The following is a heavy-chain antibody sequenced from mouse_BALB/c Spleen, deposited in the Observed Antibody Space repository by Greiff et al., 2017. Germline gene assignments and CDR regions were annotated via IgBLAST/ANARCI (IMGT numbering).Heavy chain of an antibody. J-gene: IGHJ1*01. V-gene: IGHV2-9*02. Sequence: VQLKESGPGLVAPSQSLSITCTVSGFSLTSYGVHWVRQPPGKGLEWLGVIWAGGSTNYNSALMSRLSISKDNSKSQVFLKMNSLQTDDTAMYYCARGNYGYWYFDVWGAGTTVTVSS. CDR2: IWAGGST. D-gene: IGHD1-1*01. CDR3: ARGNYGYWYFDV. CDR1: GFSLTSYG.